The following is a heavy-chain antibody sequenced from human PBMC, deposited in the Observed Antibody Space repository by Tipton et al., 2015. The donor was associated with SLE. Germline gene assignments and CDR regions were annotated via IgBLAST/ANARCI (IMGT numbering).Heavy chain of an antibody. J-gene: IGHJ4*02. CDR2: ISAYNEGP. CDR3: ARMTGQKCLAYFDP. V-gene: IGHV1-18*01. CDR1: GYTFRNYG. D-gene: IGHD3-9*01. Sequence: QLVQSGAEVKKPGASVKVSCTASGYTFRNYGITWVRQAPGQGLEWMGWISAYNEGPNYSQKYRGRLTVTTDTSTGTAEMELRSLRADDAAMYYCARMTGQKCLAYFDPWGQGTLVTVSS.